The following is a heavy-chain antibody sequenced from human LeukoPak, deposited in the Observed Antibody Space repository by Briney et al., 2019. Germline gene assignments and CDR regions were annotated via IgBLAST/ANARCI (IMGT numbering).Heavy chain of an antibody. CDR2: IYYSGST. D-gene: IGHD6-13*01. V-gene: IGHV4-59*01. CDR1: GGYISSYC. Sequence: SETLSLTCTISGGYISSYCWSWIRQPPGKGLEWIGYIYYSGSTNYNPSLKSRVTLSVDTSRNQFSLKLSSVTAADTAVYYCARIVTYSTSWYFDYWGQGTLVTVSS. J-gene: IGHJ4*02. CDR3: ARIVTYSTSWYFDY.